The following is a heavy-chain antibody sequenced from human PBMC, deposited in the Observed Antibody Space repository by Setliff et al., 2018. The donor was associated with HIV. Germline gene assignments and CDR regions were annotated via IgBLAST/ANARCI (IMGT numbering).Heavy chain of an antibody. D-gene: IGHD1-7*01. CDR2: INPSAGST. Sequence: ASVKVSCKAGGYTLTTKYMHWVRQAPGQGLEWMGIINPSAGSTTYAQKFQDRVTMTRNTSINTAYMELSGLRSEDTAVYYCARNDYNWNYGRRENWFDPWGQGTLVTVSS. V-gene: IGHV1-46*01. CDR1: GYTLTTKY. J-gene: IGHJ5*02. CDR3: ARNDYNWNYGRRENWFDP.